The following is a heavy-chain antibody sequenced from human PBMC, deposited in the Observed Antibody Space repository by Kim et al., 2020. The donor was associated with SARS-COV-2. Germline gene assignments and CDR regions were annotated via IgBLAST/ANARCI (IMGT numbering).Heavy chain of an antibody. V-gene: IGHV3-21*01. CDR2: ISSSSSYI. CDR3: ARHRDHSSGWYSGGY. J-gene: IGHJ4*02. D-gene: IGHD6-19*01. Sequence: GGSLRLSCAASGFTFSSYSMNWVRQAPGKGLEWVSSISSSSSYIYYADSVKGRFTISRDNAKNPLYLQMNSLRAEDTAVYYCARHRDHSSGWYSGGYWGQRALVTASP. CDR1: GFTFSSYS.